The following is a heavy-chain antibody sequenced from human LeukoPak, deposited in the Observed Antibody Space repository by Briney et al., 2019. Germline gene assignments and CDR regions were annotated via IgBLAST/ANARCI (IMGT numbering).Heavy chain of an antibody. J-gene: IGHJ4*02. D-gene: IGHD3-22*01. CDR1: GYTFTSYG. CDR3: ARDPDSSGYYLDY. V-gene: IGHV1-18*01. CDR2: ISAYNGNT. Sequence: ASVKVSCKASGYTFTSYGISWVRQAPGQGLEWMGWISAYNGNTNYAQKFQGRVTMTRDTSISTAYMELSRLRSDDTAVYYCARDPDSSGYYLDYWGQGTLVTVSS.